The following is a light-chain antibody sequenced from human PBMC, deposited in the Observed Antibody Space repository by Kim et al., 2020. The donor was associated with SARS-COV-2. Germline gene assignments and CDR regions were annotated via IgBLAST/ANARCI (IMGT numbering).Light chain of an antibody. V-gene: IGLV3-21*04. CDR1: NIGFIS. J-gene: IGLJ2*01. CDR3: QVWDSGSDHVV. Sequence: APGKTARITCGGNNIGFISVHWYQRKPGQAPVLVIFYDSDRPSGIPERFSGSNSGNTATLTISRVEAGDEADYYCQVWDSGSDHVVFGGGTQLTVL. CDR2: YDS.